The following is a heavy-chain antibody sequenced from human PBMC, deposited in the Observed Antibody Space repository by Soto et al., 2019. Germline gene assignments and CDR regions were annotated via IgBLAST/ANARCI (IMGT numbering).Heavy chain of an antibody. CDR3: ARLGGSGNYGMDV. CDR2: IDPSDSYT. D-gene: IGHD3-10*01. V-gene: IGHV5-10-1*01. CDR1: GCSITNYC. Sequence: GAFKQISSKGAGCSITNYCISGVRQMPGRGLEWMGRIDPSDSYTNYSPSFQGHVTISADKSISTAYLQWSSLKASDTAMYYCARLGGSGNYGMDVWGQGTTVTVSS. J-gene: IGHJ6*02.